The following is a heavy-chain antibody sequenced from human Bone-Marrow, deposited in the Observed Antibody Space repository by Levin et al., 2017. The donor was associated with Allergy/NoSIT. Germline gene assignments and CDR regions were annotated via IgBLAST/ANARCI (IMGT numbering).Heavy chain of an antibody. CDR2: INTNTGIP. CDR3: ARGHDSSGWYDYFDY. CDR1: GYTFTRNT. Sequence: ASVKVSCKASGYTFTRNTMNWVRQAPGQGLEWMGWINTNTGIPRYAQGFTGRFVFSLDASVSTAYLQISTLKTEDTAIYYCARGHDSSGWYDYFDYWGQGPLVSVSP. J-gene: IGHJ4*02. V-gene: IGHV7-4-1*02. D-gene: IGHD6-19*01.